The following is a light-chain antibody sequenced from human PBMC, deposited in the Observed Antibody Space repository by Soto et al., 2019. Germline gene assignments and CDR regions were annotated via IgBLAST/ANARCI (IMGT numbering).Light chain of an antibody. J-gene: IGLJ2*01. Sequence: QSVLTQPPSVSGTPGQRVSISCTGTSSNLGAGYDVHWYQQLPGAAPRLLIFGNNVRPSGVPDRFSGSKSGTSASLAITGLQAEDEAVYHCQSYEGSLATSIFGAGTKLTVL. CDR1: SSNLGAGYD. CDR3: QSYEGSLATSI. CDR2: GNN. V-gene: IGLV1-40*01.